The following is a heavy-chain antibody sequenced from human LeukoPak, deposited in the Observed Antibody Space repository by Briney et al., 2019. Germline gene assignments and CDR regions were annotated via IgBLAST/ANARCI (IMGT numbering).Heavy chain of an antibody. CDR2: ISGSGGST. CDR1: GFIFGNFA. CDR3: AKGGAYYYVSSGYFDY. V-gene: IGHV3-23*01. Sequence: PGGSLRLSCAASGFIFGNFAMSWVRQAPGKELEWVSAISGSGGSTYYADSVKGRFTISRDISKNTLFLQMNSLRAEDTAVYYCAKGGAYYYVSSGYFDYWGQGALVTVSS. D-gene: IGHD3-22*01. J-gene: IGHJ4*02.